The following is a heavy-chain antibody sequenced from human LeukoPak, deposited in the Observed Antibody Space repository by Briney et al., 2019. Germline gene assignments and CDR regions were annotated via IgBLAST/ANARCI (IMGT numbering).Heavy chain of an antibody. Sequence: GGSLRLSCAASGLTFSNAWMSWVRQVPGKGLEWVGRIKRKSDGGTTDYAAPVKGRFTISRDDSKNTLYLQMNSLKSEDTAVYSCTTELDVRPNHYWGQGTLVTVSS. CDR1: GLTFSNAW. CDR3: TTELDVRPNHY. J-gene: IGHJ4*02. V-gene: IGHV3-15*01. D-gene: IGHD1-14*01. CDR2: IKRKSDGGTT.